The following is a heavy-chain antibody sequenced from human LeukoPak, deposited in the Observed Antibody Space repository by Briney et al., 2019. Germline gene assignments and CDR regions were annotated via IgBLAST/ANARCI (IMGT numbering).Heavy chain of an antibody. J-gene: IGHJ5*02. CDR1: GYTFTGYY. V-gene: IGHV1-2*02. CDR2: IDPDSGGT. CDR3: VREGDVVIIAYNWFDP. Sequence: ASVEVSCKASGYTFTGYYMHWVRQAPGQGLEWMGWIDPDSGGTKYAQKFQGRVIMSRDTSIRTTYMELTRLTSDDTAVYYCVREGDVVIIAYNWFDPWGQGTLVTVSS. D-gene: IGHD2-21*01.